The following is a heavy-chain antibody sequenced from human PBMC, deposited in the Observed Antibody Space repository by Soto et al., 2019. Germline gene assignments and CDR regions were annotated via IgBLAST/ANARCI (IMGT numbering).Heavy chain of an antibody. D-gene: IGHD3-22*01. V-gene: IGHV1-18*01. CDR1: GYTFISFG. CDR2: ISTYNGNK. J-gene: IGHJ4*02. CDR3: ARAAPSIVVVESFDY. Sequence: VKVSCKASGYTFISFGIGITWVRQAPGQGLEWMGWISTYNGNKNYAQKLQGRVTMTTDTSTSTAYMELRSLRSEDTAVFYCARAAPSIVVVESFDYWGQGTLVTVSS.